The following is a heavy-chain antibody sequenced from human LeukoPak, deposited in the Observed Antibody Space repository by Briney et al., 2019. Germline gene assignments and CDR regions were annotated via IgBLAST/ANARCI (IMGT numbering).Heavy chain of an antibody. J-gene: IGHJ5*01. CDR3: ATEKDLLLDS. D-gene: IGHD1-26*01. CDR1: GYTFTGYY. Sequence: EASVKVSCKASGYTFTGYYMHWVRQAPGQGLEWMGWINPNSGGTNYAQKFQGRVTMTRDTSISTAYLELSSLRSEDTAVYFCATEKDLLLDSWGQGTPVTVSS. CDR2: INPNSGGT. V-gene: IGHV1-2*02.